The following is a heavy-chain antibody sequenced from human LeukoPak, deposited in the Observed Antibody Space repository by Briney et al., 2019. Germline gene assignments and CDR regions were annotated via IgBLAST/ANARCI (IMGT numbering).Heavy chain of an antibody. V-gene: IGHV1-8*01. D-gene: IGHD7-27*01. J-gene: IGHJ4*02. CDR2: MNPNSGAT. CDR1: GYTFTSYD. Sequence: ASVKVSCKAFGYTFTSYDINWLRQATGQGPEWMGWMNPNSGATGYAQKFQGRVTMTRSTSLNTAYMELSSLRSEDTAEYYCARAPRNWGFDYWGQGTLVTVSS. CDR3: ARAPRNWGFDY.